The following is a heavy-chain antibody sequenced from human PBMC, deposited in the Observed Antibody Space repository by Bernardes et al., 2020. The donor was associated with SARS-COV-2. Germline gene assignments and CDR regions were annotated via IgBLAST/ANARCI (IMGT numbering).Heavy chain of an antibody. J-gene: IGHJ4*02. CDR1: GFAFTDYG. CDR2: INTDGANP. Sequence: GGSLRLSCVASGFAFTDYGMTWVRQAPGKGLEWVSTINTDGANPHYADSVKGRFTISRDNSKKMLYLQMNSLRAEDTAVYYCANDAGVDVFFDYWGQGTLVTGSS. CDR3: ANDAGVDVFFDY. D-gene: IGHD7-27*01. V-gene: IGHV3-23*01.